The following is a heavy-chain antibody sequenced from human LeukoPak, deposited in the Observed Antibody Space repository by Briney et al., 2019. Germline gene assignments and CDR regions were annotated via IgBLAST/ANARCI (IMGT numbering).Heavy chain of an antibody. CDR1: GFTFNTNA. Sequence: GGSLRLSCAASGFTFNTNAMSWVRQVPGKGLEWVSAISGRTGGTYYADSVKGRFTISRDSAKNSLYLQMNSLRDEDTAVYYCARVRGSYGMDVWGQGTTVTVSS. CDR3: ARVRGSYGMDV. J-gene: IGHJ6*02. V-gene: IGHV3-23*01. CDR2: ISGRTGGT.